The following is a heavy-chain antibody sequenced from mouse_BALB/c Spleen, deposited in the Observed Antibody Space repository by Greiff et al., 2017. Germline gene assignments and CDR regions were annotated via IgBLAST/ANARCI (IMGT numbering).Heavy chain of an antibody. J-gene: IGHJ4*01. CDR2: ISSGSSTI. D-gene: IGHD3-1*01. Sequence: EVQVVESGGGLVQPGGSRKLSCAASGFTFSSFGMHWVRQAPEKGLEWVAYISSGSSTIYYADTVKGRFTISRDNPKNTLFLQMTSLRSEDTAMYYCARRSPARAEAMDYWGQGTSVTVSS. CDR3: ARRSPARAEAMDY. CDR1: GFTFSSFG. V-gene: IGHV5-17*02.